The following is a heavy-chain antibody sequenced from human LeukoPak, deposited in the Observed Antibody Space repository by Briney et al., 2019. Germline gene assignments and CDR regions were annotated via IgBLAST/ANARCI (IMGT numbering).Heavy chain of an antibody. D-gene: IGHD5-18*01. J-gene: IGHJ6*02. V-gene: IGHV1-18*01. CDR3: ARDGGYSYGHRSIYYYYGMDV. CDR2: ISAYNGNT. Sequence: GASVKVSCKASGYTFTSYGISWVRQAPGQGLEWMGWISAYNGNTNYAQKLQGRVTMTTDTSTSTAYMELRSLRSDDTAVYYCARDGGYSYGHRSIYYYYGMDVWGQGTTVTVSS. CDR1: GYTFTSYG.